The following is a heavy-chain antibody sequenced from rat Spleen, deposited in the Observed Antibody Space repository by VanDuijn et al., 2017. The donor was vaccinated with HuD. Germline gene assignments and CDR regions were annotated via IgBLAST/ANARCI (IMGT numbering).Heavy chain of an antibody. CDR2: ITNTGGST. V-gene: IGHV5-31*01. CDR3: VRHEGYNLFAY. D-gene: IGHD1-5*01. Sequence: EVQLVESGGGLVQPGRSMKLSCVASGFTFNNYWMTWIRQAPGKGLEWVASITNTGGSTYYRDSVKGRFTISRDNAKSTLYRQMDSLRSEDPATFYGVRHEGYNLFAYWGQGTLVTVSS. J-gene: IGHJ3*01. CDR1: GFTFNNYW.